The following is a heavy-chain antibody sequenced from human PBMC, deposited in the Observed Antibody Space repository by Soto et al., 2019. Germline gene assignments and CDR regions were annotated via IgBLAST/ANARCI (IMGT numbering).Heavy chain of an antibody. CDR3: ASGGSGSYYFDY. CDR1: GGTFSSYT. J-gene: IGHJ4*02. CDR2: IIPILGIA. Sequence: SVKVSCKASGGTFSSYTISWVRQAPGQGLEWMGRIIPILGIANYAQKFQGRVTITADKSTSTAYMELSSLRSEDTAVYYCASGGSGSYYFDYWGQGTLVTVSS. V-gene: IGHV1-69*02. D-gene: IGHD2-15*01.